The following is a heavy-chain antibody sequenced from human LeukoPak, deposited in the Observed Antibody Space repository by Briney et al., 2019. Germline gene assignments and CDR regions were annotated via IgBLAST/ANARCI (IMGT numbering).Heavy chain of an antibody. CDR2: ISSNGGST. CDR3: ARGNTCSSTSCYFYFQH. D-gene: IGHD2-2*01. Sequence: PGGSLRLSCAASGFTFSSYAMHWVRQAPGKGLVYVSAISSNGGSTYYANSVKGRFTISRDNSKNTLYLQMGSLRAEDMAVYYCARGNTCSSTSCYFYFQHWGQGTLVTVSS. V-gene: IGHV3-64*01. J-gene: IGHJ1*01. CDR1: GFTFSSYA.